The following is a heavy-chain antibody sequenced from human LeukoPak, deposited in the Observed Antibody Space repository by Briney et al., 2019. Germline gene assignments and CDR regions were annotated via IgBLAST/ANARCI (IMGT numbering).Heavy chain of an antibody. Sequence: GGSLRLSCAASGFTFSSYAMHRVRQAPGKGLEYVSAISSNGGSTYYANSVKGRFTISRDNSKNTLYLQMNSLRAEDTAVYYCAKAPFTMTTVTTGFSYWGQGTLVTVSS. D-gene: IGHD4-17*01. CDR2: ISSNGGST. V-gene: IGHV3-64*01. CDR1: GFTFSSYA. J-gene: IGHJ4*02. CDR3: AKAPFTMTTVTTGFSY.